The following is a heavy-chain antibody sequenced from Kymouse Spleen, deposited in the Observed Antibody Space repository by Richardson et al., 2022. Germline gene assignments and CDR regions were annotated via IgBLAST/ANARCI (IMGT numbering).Heavy chain of an antibody. D-gene: IGHD3-10*01. V-gene: IGHV4-39*01. J-gene: IGHJ5*02. Sequence: QLQLQESGPGLVKPSETLSLTCTVSGGSISSSSYYWGWIRQPPGKGLEWIGSIYYSGSTYYNPSLKSRVTISVDTSKNQFSLKLSSVTAADTAVYYCARLWFGESNWFDPWGQGTLVTVSS. CDR3: ARLWFGESNWFDP. CDR2: IYYSGST. CDR1: GGSISSSSYY.